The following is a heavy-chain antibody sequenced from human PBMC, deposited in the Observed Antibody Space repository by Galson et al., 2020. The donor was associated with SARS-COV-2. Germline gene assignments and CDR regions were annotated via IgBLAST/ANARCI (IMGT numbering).Heavy chain of an antibody. J-gene: IGHJ1*01. CDR1: GGSISSYF. CDR3: ARNVGTAMVGH. Sequence: SETLSLTCTVSGGSISSYFWSWVRQPAGKGLEWIGRIYTNGGTNYSPSLKSRVTMSVDTSKNQFSLNLSSVTAADTAVYYCARNVGTAMVGHWGQGTLVTVSS. V-gene: IGHV4-4*07. D-gene: IGHD5-18*01. CDR2: IYTNGGT.